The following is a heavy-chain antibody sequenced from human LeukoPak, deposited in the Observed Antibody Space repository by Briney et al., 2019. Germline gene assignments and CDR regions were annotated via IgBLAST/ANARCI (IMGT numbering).Heavy chain of an antibody. J-gene: IGHJ4*02. CDR2: IWYDGSNK. Sequence: GGSLRLSCAASGFTLSSYGMQWGRPAPGAGLEWVAVIWYDGSNKYYADSVKGRFTISRDNSKNTLYLQMNSLRAEDTAVYYCAKDHFAGFDYWGQGTLVTVSS. CDR1: GFTLSSYG. CDR3: AKDHFAGFDY. V-gene: IGHV3-33*06. D-gene: IGHD3-10*01.